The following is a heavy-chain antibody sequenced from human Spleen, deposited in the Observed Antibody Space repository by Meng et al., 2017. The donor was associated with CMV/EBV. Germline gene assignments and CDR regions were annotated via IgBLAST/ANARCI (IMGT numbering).Heavy chain of an antibody. J-gene: IGHJ4*02. CDR3: ARSPDGLFVHY. Sequence: SCKTSGYTFTDYYMHWVRQAPGQGLEWLGGIIPIFGTSNYAQRFQGRVTITADESTSTAYMEVSSLRSEDTAVYFCARSPDGLFVHYWGQGTLVTVSS. V-gene: IGHV1-69*01. D-gene: IGHD3-10*02. CDR2: IIPIFGTS. CDR1: GYTFTDYY.